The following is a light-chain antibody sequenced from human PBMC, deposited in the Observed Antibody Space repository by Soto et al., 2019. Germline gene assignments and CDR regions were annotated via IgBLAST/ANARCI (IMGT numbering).Light chain of an antibody. CDR3: QQYNSYWT. V-gene: IGKV1-5*01. CDR1: QSSNTW. J-gene: IGKJ1*01. Sequence: DIQMTQSPSTLSASVGDRVTITCRASQSSNTWLAWYQQKPGKAPKLLIYGASSLESGVPSRFSGSGSATEFTLTISSLQPDDFATYYCQQYNSYWTFGQGTKVDIK. CDR2: GAS.